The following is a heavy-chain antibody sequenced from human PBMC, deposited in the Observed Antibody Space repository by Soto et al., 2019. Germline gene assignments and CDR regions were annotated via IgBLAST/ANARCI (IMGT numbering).Heavy chain of an antibody. CDR1: GFTFSSYA. CDR2: FSGSGGST. V-gene: IGHV3-23*01. D-gene: IGHD6-13*01. J-gene: IGHJ6*02. CDR3: AKDSSSYYYYYGMDV. Sequence: EVQLLESGGGLVQPGGSLRLSCAASGFTFSSYAMSWVRQAPGKGLGWVSAFSGSGGSTYYADSVKGRFTSSRDNSKNTLYLQMNSLRAEDTAVYYCAKDSSSYYYYYGMDVWGQGTTVTVSS.